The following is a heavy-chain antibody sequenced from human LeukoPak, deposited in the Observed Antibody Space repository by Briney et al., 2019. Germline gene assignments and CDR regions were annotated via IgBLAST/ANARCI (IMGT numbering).Heavy chain of an antibody. J-gene: IGHJ4*02. CDR2: INPNSGDS. Sequence: ASAKVSCKASEYTFTTYYFHWVRQAPGQGLEWMGWINPNSGDSKCTEKFQDRVTMTRDTSISTVYMELSRLRYDDTAVYYCARGRGTSSFDYWGQGTLVTVSS. V-gene: IGHV1-2*02. CDR3: ARGRGTSSFDY. D-gene: IGHD6-6*01. CDR1: EYTFTTYY.